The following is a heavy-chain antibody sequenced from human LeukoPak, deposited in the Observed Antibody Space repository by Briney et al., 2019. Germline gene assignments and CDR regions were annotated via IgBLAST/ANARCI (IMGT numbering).Heavy chain of an antibody. Sequence: GGSLRLSCAASGFTFSSYAMTWVRQAPGKGLEWVSTISGSGGTTYYADSVKGRFTISRDNSKNTLYLQMNSLRAEDTAVYYCAKDADYGDYVEYFQHWGQGTLVTVSS. V-gene: IGHV3-23*01. CDR3: AKDADYGDYVEYFQH. CDR2: ISGSGGTT. D-gene: IGHD4-17*01. CDR1: GFTFSSYA. J-gene: IGHJ1*01.